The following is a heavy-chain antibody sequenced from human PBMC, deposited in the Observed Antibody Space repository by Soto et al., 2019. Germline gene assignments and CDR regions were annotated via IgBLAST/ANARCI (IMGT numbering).Heavy chain of an antibody. J-gene: IGHJ6*02. D-gene: IGHD3-10*01. CDR1: GNTFSAYD. CDR3: ARVNYYGSGSYQEFFYFYVLDV. V-gene: IGHV1-8*01. CDR2: MNPNSGGK. Sequence: GAPVKGSRKESGNTFSAYDIKWGRQAPGQGLEWMGWMNPNSGGKGSGKKFLGRLTLTRDSTIRTVYMELSSLSSEDTAVYYCARVNYYGSGSYQEFFYFYVLDVWG.